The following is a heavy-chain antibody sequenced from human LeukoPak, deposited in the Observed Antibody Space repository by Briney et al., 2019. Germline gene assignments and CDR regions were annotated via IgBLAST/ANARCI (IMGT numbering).Heavy chain of an antibody. CDR2: LSWNSDSA. CDR3: AKDFTYYHDSSGYTFDY. D-gene: IGHD3-22*01. J-gene: IGHJ4*02. CDR1: GFTFEHYA. Sequence: GGSLRLSCAASGFTFEHYAMHWVRQAPGKGLEWVSGLSWNSDSAGYADSVKGRFTISRDNAKNSLYLQMNSLRAEDTALYYRAKDFTYYHDSSGYTFDYWGQGTLVTVSS. V-gene: IGHV3-9*01.